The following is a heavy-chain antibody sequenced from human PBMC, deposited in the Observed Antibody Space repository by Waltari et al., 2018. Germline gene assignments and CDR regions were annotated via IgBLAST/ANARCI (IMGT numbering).Heavy chain of an antibody. Sequence: QVQLVQSGAEVKKPGASVKVSCKASGYTFTSYDITWVRPATGQGLEWMGWMNPNSGNTGYAQKFQGRVTMTRNTSISTAYMELSSLRSEDTAVYYCARVHDSSGYYFQHWGQGTLVTVSS. V-gene: IGHV1-8*01. CDR3: ARVHDSSGYYFQH. CDR1: GYTFTSYD. CDR2: MNPNSGNT. D-gene: IGHD3-22*01. J-gene: IGHJ1*01.